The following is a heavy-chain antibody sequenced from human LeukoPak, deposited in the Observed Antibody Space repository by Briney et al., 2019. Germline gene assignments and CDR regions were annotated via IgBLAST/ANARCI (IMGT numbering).Heavy chain of an antibody. D-gene: IGHD1-26*01. V-gene: IGHV3-66*01. CDR3: ANVGADRSFDY. CDR2: IYSGGST. J-gene: IGHJ4*02. CDR1: EFSVGSNY. Sequence: GGSLRLSCAASEFSVGSNYMTWVRQAPGKGLEWVSLIYSGGSTYYADSVKGRFTISRDNSKNTLYLQMNSLRAEDTAVYYCANVGADRSFDYWGQGTLVTVSS.